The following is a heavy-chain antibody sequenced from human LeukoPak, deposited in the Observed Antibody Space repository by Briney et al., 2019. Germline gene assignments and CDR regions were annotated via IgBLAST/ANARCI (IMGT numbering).Heavy chain of an antibody. Sequence: GESLKISCKGSGYSFTSYWIGWVRQMPGKGLEWMGIIYPGDSDTRYSPSFQGQATISADKSISTAYLQWSSLKASDTAMYYCARPCSSTSCSPWAFDIWGQGTMVTVSS. CDR2: IYPGDSDT. CDR1: GYSFTSYW. D-gene: IGHD2-2*01. J-gene: IGHJ3*02. V-gene: IGHV5-51*01. CDR3: ARPCSSTSCSPWAFDI.